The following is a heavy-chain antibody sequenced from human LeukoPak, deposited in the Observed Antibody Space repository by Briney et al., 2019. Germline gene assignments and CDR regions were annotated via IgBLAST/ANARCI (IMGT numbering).Heavy chain of an antibody. V-gene: IGHV3-13*01. Sequence: GGSLRLSCAASGFTFSSYDMRWVRQATGKGLEWVSAIGTAGDTYYPGSVKGRFTISRENAKNSLYLQMNSLRAGDTAVYYCARGLSGSGDFDYWGQGTLVTVSS. D-gene: IGHD3-10*01. CDR2: IGTAGDT. CDR1: GFTFSSYD. CDR3: ARGLSGSGDFDY. J-gene: IGHJ4*02.